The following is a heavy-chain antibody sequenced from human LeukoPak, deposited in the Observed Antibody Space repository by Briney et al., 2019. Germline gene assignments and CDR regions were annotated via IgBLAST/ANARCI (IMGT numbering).Heavy chain of an antibody. Sequence: GGSLRLSCAASGFTFSSYSMNWVRQAPGKGLEWVSYISSSSTIYYADSVKGRFTISRDNAKNSLYLQMNSLRDEDTAVYYCARCPPTYYYGMDVWGQGTTVTASS. J-gene: IGHJ6*02. V-gene: IGHV3-48*02. CDR1: GFTFSSYS. CDR2: ISSSSTI. CDR3: ARCPPTYYYGMDV.